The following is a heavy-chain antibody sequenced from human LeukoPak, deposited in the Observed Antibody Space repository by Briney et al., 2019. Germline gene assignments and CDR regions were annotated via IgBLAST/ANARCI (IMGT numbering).Heavy chain of an antibody. Sequence: ASVKVSCKASGYTFTSYGISWVRQAPGQGLEWMGWISAYNGNTNYAQKLQGRVTMTTDTSTSTAYMELRSLRSDDTAVYHCARVQLKPQWLRESWGLDYWGQGTLVTVSS. J-gene: IGHJ4*02. CDR1: GYTFTSYG. D-gene: IGHD5-12*01. V-gene: IGHV1-18*04. CDR3: ARVQLKPQWLRESWGLDY. CDR2: ISAYNGNT.